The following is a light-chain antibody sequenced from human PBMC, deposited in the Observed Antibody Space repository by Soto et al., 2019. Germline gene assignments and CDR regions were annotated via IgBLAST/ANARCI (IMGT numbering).Light chain of an antibody. Sequence: EIVMTQSPGALSLPPVQRATLSCRPIQSVDSTYLAWYQQKPDQSPRLLIYATPTRAAGIPDRFSGSGSGTDFTLTISRLQPDDVAVYYCQQYDTSPPMYTFGQGTKVDIK. CDR3: QQYDTSPPMYT. CDR1: QSVDSTY. J-gene: IGKJ2*01. V-gene: IGKV3-20*01. CDR2: ATP.